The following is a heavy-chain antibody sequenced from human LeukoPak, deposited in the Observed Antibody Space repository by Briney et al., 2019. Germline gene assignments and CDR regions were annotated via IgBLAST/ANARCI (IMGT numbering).Heavy chain of an antibody. Sequence: GGSLRLSCAASGFTFSSYSMNWVRQAPGKGLEWVSSISSSSSYIYYADSVKGRFTISRDNAKNSLYLQMNSLRAEDTAVYYCARDRRFDWLGKVNDYYYGMDVWGQGTTVTVSS. CDR1: GFTFSSYS. J-gene: IGHJ6*02. V-gene: IGHV3-21*01. D-gene: IGHD3-9*01. CDR2: ISSSSSYI. CDR3: ARDRRFDWLGKVNDYYYGMDV.